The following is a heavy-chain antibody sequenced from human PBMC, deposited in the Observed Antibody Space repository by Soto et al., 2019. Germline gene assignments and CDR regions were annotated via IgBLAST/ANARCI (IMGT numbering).Heavy chain of an antibody. CDR2: ISAYNGNT. CDR1: GYTFTSYG. J-gene: IGHJ4*02. V-gene: IGHV1-18*04. Sequence: QVQLVQSGAEVKKPGASVKVSCKASGYTFTSYGISWVRQAPGQGLEWMGWISAYNGNTNYAQKLQGRVTMTTDTSMSTAYMELRSLRSDDTAVYYCGGGCSGGSCHPGAIDYWGQGTLVTVSS. D-gene: IGHD2-15*01. CDR3: GGGCSGGSCHPGAIDY.